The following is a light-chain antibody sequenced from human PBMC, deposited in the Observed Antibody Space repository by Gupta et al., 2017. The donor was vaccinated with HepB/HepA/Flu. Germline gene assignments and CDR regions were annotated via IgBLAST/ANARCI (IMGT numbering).Light chain of an antibody. CDR1: SFNIESSYD. J-gene: IGLJ1*01. Sequence: QSLLTQPPSVSVATGRRATIYCTWSSFNIESSYDVNWYQQFPGAAPKVLIYGPNKRPSGIPDRFSASKSDDSASLALTGIKAEDEADYYCQSYASSLGGYVFGPGTKVTVL. CDR2: GPN. V-gene: IGLV1-40*01. CDR3: QSYASSLGGYV.